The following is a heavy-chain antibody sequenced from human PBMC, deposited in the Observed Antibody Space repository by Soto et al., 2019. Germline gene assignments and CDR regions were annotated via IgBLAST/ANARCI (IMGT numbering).Heavy chain of an antibody. CDR1: GFTVSSNY. CDR2: IYSGGST. CDR3: ATSGLRYFDWLSDGRGFDY. V-gene: IGHV3-53*01. Sequence: LRLSCAASGFTVSSNYMSWVRQAPGKGLEWVSVIYSGGSTYYADSVKGRFTISRDNSKNTLYLQMNSLRAEDTAVYYCATSGLRYFDWLSDGRGFDYWGQGTLVTVSS. D-gene: IGHD3-9*01. J-gene: IGHJ4*02.